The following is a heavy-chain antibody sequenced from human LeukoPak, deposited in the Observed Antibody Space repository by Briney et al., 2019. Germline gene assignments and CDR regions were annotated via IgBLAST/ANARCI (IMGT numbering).Heavy chain of an antibody. CDR2: INCNSGGT. Sequence: ASVKVSCKASGGTFSSYAISWVRQAPGQGLEWMGWINCNSGGTNYAQKFQGWVTMTRDTSITTAYMELSRLRSDDTAVYYCVRDSSTVSTPYFDYWGQGTPVTVSS. V-gene: IGHV1-2*04. D-gene: IGHD4-17*01. CDR1: GGTFSSYA. J-gene: IGHJ4*02. CDR3: VRDSSTVSTPYFDY.